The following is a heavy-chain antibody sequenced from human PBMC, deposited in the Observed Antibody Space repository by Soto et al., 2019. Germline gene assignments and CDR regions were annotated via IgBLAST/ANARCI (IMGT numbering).Heavy chain of an antibody. Sequence: QVQLVQSGAEVKKPGASVKVSCKASGYTFTSYGISWVRQAPGQGLEWMGGISAYNGKTNYAQQLQGKVPMTPETSTSTAYMEVRSLRSDDTAVYYCARDPILVVPAAMPLAVWGKVTTVTVSS. CDR2: ISAYNGKT. J-gene: IGHJ6*04. D-gene: IGHD2-2*01. CDR1: GYTFTSYG. CDR3: ARDPILVVPAAMPLAV. V-gene: IGHV1-18*01.